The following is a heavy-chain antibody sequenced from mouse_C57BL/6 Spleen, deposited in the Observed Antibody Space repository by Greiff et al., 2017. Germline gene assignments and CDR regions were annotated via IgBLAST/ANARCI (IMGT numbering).Heavy chain of an antibody. V-gene: IGHV1-52*01. D-gene: IGHD2-5*01. J-gene: IGHJ3*01. CDR3: ARSAYYSNTWFAY. CDR2: IDPSDSET. CDR1: GYNFPSYW. Sequence: QVQLQQPGAELVRPGSSVKLSCKASGYNFPSYWMHWVKQRPIQGLEWIGNIDPSDSETHYNQKFKDKATLTVDKSSSTAYMQLSSLTSEDSAVYYCARSAYYSNTWFAYWGQGTLVTVSA.